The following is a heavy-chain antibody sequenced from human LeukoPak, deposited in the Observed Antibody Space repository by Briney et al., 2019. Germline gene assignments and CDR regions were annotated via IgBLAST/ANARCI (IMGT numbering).Heavy chain of an antibody. CDR1: GGSISSSSYY. CDR3: ARHRSSYSSGWYYYFDY. J-gene: IGHJ4*02. D-gene: IGHD6-19*01. CDR2: IYYSGST. V-gene: IGHV4-39*01. Sequence: PAETLSLTCTVSGGSISSSSYYWGWLRQPPGKGLEWIGSIYYSGSTYYNLSLKSRVTISVDTSKNQFSLKLSSVTAADTAVYYCARHRSSYSSGWYYYFDYWGQGTLVTVSS.